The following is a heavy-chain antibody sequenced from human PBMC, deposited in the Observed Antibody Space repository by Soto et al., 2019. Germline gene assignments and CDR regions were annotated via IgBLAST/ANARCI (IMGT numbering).Heavy chain of an antibody. CDR2: ISAYNGNT. Sequence: ASVKVSCKASGYTFTSYGISWVRQAPGQGLEWMGWISAYNGNTNYAQKLQGRVTMTTDTSTSTAYMELRSLRSDDTAVYYCARVREVDIVLMVYATDFDYWGQGTLVTVSS. D-gene: IGHD2-8*01. J-gene: IGHJ4*02. V-gene: IGHV1-18*01. CDR3: ARVREVDIVLMVYATDFDY. CDR1: GYTFTSYG.